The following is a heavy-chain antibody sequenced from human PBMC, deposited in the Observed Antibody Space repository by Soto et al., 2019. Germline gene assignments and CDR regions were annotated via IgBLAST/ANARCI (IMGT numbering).Heavy chain of an antibody. V-gene: IGHV4-34*01. D-gene: IGHD5-12*01. J-gene: IGHJ6*02. CDR1: GGSFSGYY. CDR2: INHSGST. Sequence: SETLSLTCAVYGGSFSGYYWSWIRQPPGKGLEWIGEINHSGSTNYNPSLKSRVTISVDTSKNQFSLKLSSVTAADTAVYYCARGRRYSGYDYYYYGMDVWGQGTTVTVYS. CDR3: ARGRRYSGYDYYYYGMDV.